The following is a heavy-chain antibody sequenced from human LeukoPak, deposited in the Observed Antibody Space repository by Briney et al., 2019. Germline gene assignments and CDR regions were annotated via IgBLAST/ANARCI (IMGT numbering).Heavy chain of an antibody. CDR1: GFTFSSYA. D-gene: IGHD6-19*01. V-gene: IGHV3-30-3*01. J-gene: IGHJ6*02. CDR2: ISYDGSNK. Sequence: GGSLRLSCAASGFTFSSYAMHWVRQAPGKGLGWVAVISYDGSNKYYADSVKGRFTISRDNSKNTLYLQMNSLRAEDTAVYYCAREGFSSGWWSSYGMDVWGQGTTVTVSS. CDR3: AREGFSSGWWSSYGMDV.